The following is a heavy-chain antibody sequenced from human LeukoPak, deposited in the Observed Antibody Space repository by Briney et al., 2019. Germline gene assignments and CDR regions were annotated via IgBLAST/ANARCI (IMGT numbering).Heavy chain of an antibody. V-gene: IGHV4-39*01. D-gene: IGHD6-25*01. CDR1: GGSISSSSYY. CDR3: ARGRGNYYYYGMDV. CDR2: IYYSGST. Sequence: SETLSLTCTVSGGSISSSSYYWGWIRQTPGKGLEWIGSIYYSGSTYYSPSLKSRVTISVDTSKNQFSLKLSSVTAADTAVYYCARGRGNYYYYGMDVWGQGTTVTVSS. J-gene: IGHJ6*02.